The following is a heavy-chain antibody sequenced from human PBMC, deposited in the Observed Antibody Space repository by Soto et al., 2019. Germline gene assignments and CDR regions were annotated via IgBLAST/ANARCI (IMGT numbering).Heavy chain of an antibody. J-gene: IGHJ6*02. CDR2: ISTSGGST. Sequence: GGSLRLSCAASGFTFSSYAMSWVRQAPGKGLEWVSAISTSGGSTFYADSVKGRFTISRDNSKNTLYLQMNSLRAEDTAVYYCARSVAGTYYYYGMDVWGQGTTVTVSS. V-gene: IGHV3-23*01. D-gene: IGHD6-19*01. CDR1: GFTFSSYA. CDR3: ARSVAGTYYYYGMDV.